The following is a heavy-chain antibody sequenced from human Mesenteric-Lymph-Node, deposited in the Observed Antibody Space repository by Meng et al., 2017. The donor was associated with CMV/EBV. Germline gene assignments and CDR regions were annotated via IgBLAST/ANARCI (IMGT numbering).Heavy chain of an antibody. CDR3: ARDRKVAVAGTLGY. CDR1: GVTFSSYA. CDR2: ISYDGRNK. Sequence: SGVTFSSYAMHWVRQAPGKGLEWVAVISYDGRNKYYADSVKGRFTISRDNSKNTLYLQMNSLRAEDTAVYYCARDRKVAVAGTLGYWGQGTPVTVSS. D-gene: IGHD6-19*01. J-gene: IGHJ4*02. V-gene: IGHV3-30*04.